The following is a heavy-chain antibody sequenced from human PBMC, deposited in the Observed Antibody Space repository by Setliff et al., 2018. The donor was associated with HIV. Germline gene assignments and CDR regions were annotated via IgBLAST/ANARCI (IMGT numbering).Heavy chain of an antibody. CDR3: ARGGFTMIVVGEDAFDI. V-gene: IGHV1-18*01. Sequence: EASVKVSCKASGYTFTSYGISWVRQAPGQGLEWMGWISAYNGNTNYAQKLQGRVTMTTDTSTSTAYMELRSLRSDDTAVYYCARGGFTMIVVGEDAFDIWGQGTMVTVSS. D-gene: IGHD3-22*01. CDR1: GYTFTSYG. J-gene: IGHJ3*02. CDR2: ISAYNGNT.